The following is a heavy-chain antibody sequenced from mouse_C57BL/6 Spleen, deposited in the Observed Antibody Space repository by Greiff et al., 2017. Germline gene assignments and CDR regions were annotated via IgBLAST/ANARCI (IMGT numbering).Heavy chain of an antibody. J-gene: IGHJ3*01. CDR1: GYSFTGYY. V-gene: IGHV1-42*01. CDR3: ARSRDSRFAY. Sequence: EVQGVESGPELVKPGASVKISCKASGYSFTGYYMNWVKQSPEKSLEWIGEINPSTGGTTYNQKFKAKATLTVDKSSSTAYMQLKSLTSEDSAVYYCARSRDSRFAYWGQGTLVTVSA. CDR2: INPSTGGT. D-gene: IGHD6-1*01.